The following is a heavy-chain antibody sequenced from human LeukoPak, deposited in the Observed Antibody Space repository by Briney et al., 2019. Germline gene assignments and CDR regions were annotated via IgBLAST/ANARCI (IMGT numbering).Heavy chain of an antibody. D-gene: IGHD4-11*01. Sequence: ASVKVSCKTSGYTFTGYYMHWVRQAPGQGLEWMGWPNPNSGAANFAQKFQGRVSITRDTSITTVYMDLSRLRSDDTAIYYCARDPSNYIDYWGQGTLVTVSS. CDR2: PNPNSGAA. J-gene: IGHJ4*02. CDR1: GYTFTGYY. CDR3: ARDPSNYIDY. V-gene: IGHV1-2*02.